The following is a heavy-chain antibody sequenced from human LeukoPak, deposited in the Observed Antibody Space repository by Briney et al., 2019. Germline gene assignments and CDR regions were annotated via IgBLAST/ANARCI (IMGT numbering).Heavy chain of an antibody. Sequence: GGSLRLSCLASGFAFSSYSLNWVRQAPGKGLEWLSYINEGGSTIFYADSVKGRFIIFRDNAKNSLYLQMNSLRAEDTAVYYCARDHIAVAGPFDPWGQGTLVTVSS. CDR3: ARDHIAVAGPFDP. D-gene: IGHD6-19*01. J-gene: IGHJ5*02. CDR1: GFAFSSYS. CDR2: INEGGSTI. V-gene: IGHV3-48*01.